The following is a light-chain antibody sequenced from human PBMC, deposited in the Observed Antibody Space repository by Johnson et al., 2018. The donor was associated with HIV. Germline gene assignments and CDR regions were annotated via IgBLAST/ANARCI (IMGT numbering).Light chain of an antibody. CDR2: ENN. Sequence: QSVLTQPPSVSAAPGQKVTISCSGSSSTIGKNYVSWYQQLPGTAPKLLIYENNKRPSGIPDRFSGSKSGTSATLGITGLQTGDEADYYCGTWDTSLSGGGVVGTGTTVTVL. CDR3: GTWDTSLSGGGV. CDR1: SSTIGKNY. V-gene: IGLV1-51*02. J-gene: IGLJ1*01.